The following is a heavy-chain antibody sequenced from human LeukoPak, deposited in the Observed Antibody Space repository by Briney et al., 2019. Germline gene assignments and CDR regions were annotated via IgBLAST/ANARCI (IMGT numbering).Heavy chain of an antibody. Sequence: GASVTVSCMASGYPXTDYYIHWVRQAPGQGLDWMGWINPDSGGTNNAQQFQGRDTMTKDTSISTAYMELSRLKSDDTAVYYCARAYGVTPGDRWGQGTLVTVSS. D-gene: IGHD4-17*01. J-gene: IGHJ5*02. CDR1: GYPXTDYY. CDR2: INPDSGGT. V-gene: IGHV1-2*02. CDR3: ARAYGVTPGDR.